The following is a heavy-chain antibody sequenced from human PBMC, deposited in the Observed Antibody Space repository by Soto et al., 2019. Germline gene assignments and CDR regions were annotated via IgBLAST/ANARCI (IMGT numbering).Heavy chain of an antibody. CDR3: VTYDFIWGSYRVRWAY. CDR2: IKSETDGGTT. V-gene: IGHV3-15*01. CDR1: GFPFSYSW. D-gene: IGHD3-16*02. Sequence: GGSLRLSCVASGFPFSYSWMSLVRQAPGKGLEWVARIKSETDGGTTDYAAPVEGRFTISRDDSKNTLNLQMNSLKPEDTAVYYCVTYDFIWGSYRVRWAYWGQGTLVTVSS. J-gene: IGHJ4*02.